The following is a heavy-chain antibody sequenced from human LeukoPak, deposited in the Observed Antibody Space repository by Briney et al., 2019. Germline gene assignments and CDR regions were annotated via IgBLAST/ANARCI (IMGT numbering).Heavy chain of an antibody. CDR2: INPSGGST. CDR1: GYTFTSYY. CDR3: AIQKGKITIFGVVIPGGPLMDV. V-gene: IGHV1-46*01. J-gene: IGHJ6*02. Sequence: GASVKVSCKASGYTFTSYYMHWVRQAPGQGLEWMGIINPSGGSTSYARKFQGRVTMTRDTSTSTVYMELSSLRSEDTAVYYCAIQKGKITIFGVVIPGGPLMDVWGQGTTVTVSS. D-gene: IGHD3-3*01.